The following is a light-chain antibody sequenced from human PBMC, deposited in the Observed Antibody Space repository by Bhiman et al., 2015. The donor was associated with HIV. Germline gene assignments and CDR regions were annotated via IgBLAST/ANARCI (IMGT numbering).Light chain of an antibody. CDR2: NDS. J-gene: IGLJ2*01. CDR1: NIGSKS. V-gene: IGLV3-21*01. Sequence: SYELTQPPSVSVAPGKTARITCGGNNIGSKSVHWYQQKPGQAPVLVIYNDSDRPSGIPERFSGSNSGNTATLTISGLRSEDEADYYCATWDDSLSAVIFGGGTK. CDR3: ATWDDSLSAVI.